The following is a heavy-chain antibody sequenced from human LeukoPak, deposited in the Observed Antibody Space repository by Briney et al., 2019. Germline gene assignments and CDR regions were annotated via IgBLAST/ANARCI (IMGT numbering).Heavy chain of an antibody. CDR1: GFTFSNYA. CDR3: VKNVGGNEGAY. Sequence: PGGSLRLSCVASGFTFSNYAMSWVRQAPGKGLQWVSAISAGGDKIHYAGSVKGRFTIPRDNSRNTLYVQMSSLKADDTAVYYCVKNVGGNEGAYWGQGTLVTVSS. D-gene: IGHD5-12*01. V-gene: IGHV3-23*01. J-gene: IGHJ4*02. CDR2: ISAGGDKI.